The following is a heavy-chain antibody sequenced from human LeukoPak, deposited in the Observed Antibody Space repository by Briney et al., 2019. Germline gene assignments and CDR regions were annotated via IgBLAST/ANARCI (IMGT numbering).Heavy chain of an antibody. CDR1: GFSFSTYE. V-gene: IGHV3-48*03. CDR2: ISTGGSLI. D-gene: IGHD3-22*01. CDR3: ARDDYYDNSGYCDY. Sequence: GGSLSLSRAASGFSFSTYEMNWVRQAPGRGLEWISYISTGGSLIYYADSVKGRFTISRDNAKNSLYLQMNSLRAEDTAVYYCARDDYYDNSGYCDYWGQGTLVTVSS. J-gene: IGHJ4*02.